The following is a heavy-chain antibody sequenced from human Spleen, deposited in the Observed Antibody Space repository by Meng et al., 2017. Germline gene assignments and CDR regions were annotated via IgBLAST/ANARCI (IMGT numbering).Heavy chain of an antibody. V-gene: IGHV6-1*01. CDR1: GDSVSSNSAA. CDR3: ARGGLWLPFDF. CDR2: TYYRSKWFN. D-gene: IGHD5-18*01. Sequence: QVQLEQSGPGLVKPSQTLSLTCAISGDSVSSNSAAWTWIRQSPSRGLEWLGRTYYRSKWFNNYAESVKSRITINPDISKNQFSLHLNSVTPEDTAVYFCARGGLWLPFDFWGQGTLVTVSS. J-gene: IGHJ4*02.